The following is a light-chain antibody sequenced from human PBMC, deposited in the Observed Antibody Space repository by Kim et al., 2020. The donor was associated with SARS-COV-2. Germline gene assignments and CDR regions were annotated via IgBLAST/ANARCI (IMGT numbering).Light chain of an antibody. CDR2: KAF. CDR3: QQSNSYPYT. V-gene: IGKV1-5*03. CDR1: QSIINW. Sequence: DIQMTQSPSTLSASVGDRVTITCRASQSIINWLAWYQQKPGKAPRLLISKAFSLESGVPSRFSGSESETEFTLTISSLQPDDFATYYCQQSNSYPYTFGQGTKLEIK. J-gene: IGKJ2*01.